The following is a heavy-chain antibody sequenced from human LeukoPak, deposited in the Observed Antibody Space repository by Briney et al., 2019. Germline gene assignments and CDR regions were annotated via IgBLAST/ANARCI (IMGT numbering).Heavy chain of an antibody. D-gene: IGHD3-3*01. V-gene: IGHV3-23*01. Sequence: GGSLRLSCAASGFTYSRYAMSWVRQAPGKGLEWVSSISDNDAGTFYADSVKGRFTISRDNSDKTLYLQMNSLRAEDTAVYYCAKRSLSGTWYFDLWGRGTLVIVSS. CDR1: GFTYSRYA. J-gene: IGHJ2*01. CDR3: AKRSLSGTWYFDL. CDR2: ISDNDAGT.